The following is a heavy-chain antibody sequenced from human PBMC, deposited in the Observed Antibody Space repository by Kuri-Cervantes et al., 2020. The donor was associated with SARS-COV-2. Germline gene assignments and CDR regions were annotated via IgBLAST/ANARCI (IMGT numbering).Heavy chain of an antibody. CDR2: IWYDGSNK. Sequence: GESLKISCAASGFTFSSYGMHWVRQAPGKGLEWVAVIWYDGSNKYYADSVKGRFTISRDNSQNTLYLQMQSLRSEDSAFYYCARDRLGVHDSWGQGTLVTVSS. V-gene: IGHV3-33*01. CDR1: GFTFSSYG. D-gene: IGHD2-8*01. CDR3: ARDRLGVHDS. J-gene: IGHJ4*02.